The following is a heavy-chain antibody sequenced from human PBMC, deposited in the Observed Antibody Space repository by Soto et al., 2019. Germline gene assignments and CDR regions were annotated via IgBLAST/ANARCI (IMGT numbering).Heavy chain of an antibody. Sequence: QITLKESGPTLVKPTQTLTLTCTFSGFSLSTSGVGVGWIRQPPGKALEWLALIYWDHDKRYSPSLKSRLTINKDTSKYQVVLTVTNMDPVDTATYYCVHITTSYYYYCMDVWGRGTTVTVSS. CDR2: IYWDHDK. D-gene: IGHD3-22*01. V-gene: IGHV2-5*02. CDR3: VHITTSYYYYCMDV. J-gene: IGHJ6*02. CDR1: GFSLSTSGVG.